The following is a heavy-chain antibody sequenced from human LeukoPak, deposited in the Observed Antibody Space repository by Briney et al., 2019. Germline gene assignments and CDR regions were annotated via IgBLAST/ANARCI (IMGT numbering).Heavy chain of an antibody. CDR3: ARDRRDDGAFDV. CDR2: IDSSGGTI. D-gene: IGHD1-1*01. J-gene: IGHJ3*01. Sequence: GGSLRLSCEVSGFTFRTYEMNWVRQAPGEALEWISYIDSSGGTIYYAESVKGRFTISRDNAKNSLYLQMNSLRAEDTALYYCARDRRDDGAFDVWGQGTMVTVSS. CDR1: GFTFRTYE. V-gene: IGHV3-48*03.